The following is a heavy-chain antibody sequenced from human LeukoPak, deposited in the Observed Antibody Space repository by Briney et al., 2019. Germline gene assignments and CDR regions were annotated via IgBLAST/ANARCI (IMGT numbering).Heavy chain of an antibody. Sequence: GGSLRLSCAASGFTFSSYWMHWVRQAPGKGLVWVSRINSDGSSTSYADSVKGRFTISRDNAKNSLYLQMNSLRAEDTALYYCARDATMQVGYVYMDVWGKGTTVTISS. D-gene: IGHD5-18*01. CDR3: ARDATMQVGYVYMDV. CDR1: GFTFSSYW. V-gene: IGHV3-74*01. CDR2: INSDGSST. J-gene: IGHJ6*03.